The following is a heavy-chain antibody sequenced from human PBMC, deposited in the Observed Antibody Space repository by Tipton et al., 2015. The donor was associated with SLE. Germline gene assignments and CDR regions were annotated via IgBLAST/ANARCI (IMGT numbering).Heavy chain of an antibody. V-gene: IGHV4-61*09. CDR2: TSNTGST. Sequence: TLSLTCTVSGGSGNSITSHYWSWIRQPPGKGLEWIGYTSNTGSTNYNPSLKSRVTISLDTSKNQFSLRLDSVTAADTAVYYCARVLSSGWLTSDAFDIWGQGTRVTVSS. CDR1: GGSGNSITSHY. D-gene: IGHD6-19*01. CDR3: ARVLSSGWLTSDAFDI. J-gene: IGHJ3*02.